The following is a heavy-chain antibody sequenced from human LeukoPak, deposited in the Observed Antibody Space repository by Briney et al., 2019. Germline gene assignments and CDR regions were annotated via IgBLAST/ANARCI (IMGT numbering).Heavy chain of an antibody. V-gene: IGHV4-30-4*08. CDR1: GGSISNNFF. Sequence: SETLSLTCTVSGGSISNNFFWRWIRQPPGTGLDWIGYIHHSGKTYFHPSHKSRVTISVDMSKNQFSLKLSPVTAADTAVYYCARLKLDCTSAACHTGYFDYWGQGTLVTVSS. J-gene: IGHJ4*02. CDR3: ARLKLDCTSAACHTGYFDY. CDR2: IHHSGKT. D-gene: IGHD2-2*02.